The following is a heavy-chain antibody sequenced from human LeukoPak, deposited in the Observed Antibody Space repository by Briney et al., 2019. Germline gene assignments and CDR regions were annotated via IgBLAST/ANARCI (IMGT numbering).Heavy chain of an antibody. Sequence: GGSLRLSCAASGFTVSSNYMSWVRQAPGKGLEWDSVTYSGGSTYYADSVKGRFTISRDNSKNPLFLQMNSLRAEDTAVYYCARDATFLGYCSRTSCSQIDAFDIWGQGTMVTVSS. J-gene: IGHJ3*02. D-gene: IGHD2-2*01. V-gene: IGHV3-66*02. CDR2: TYSGGST. CDR3: ARDATFLGYCSRTSCSQIDAFDI. CDR1: GFTVSSNY.